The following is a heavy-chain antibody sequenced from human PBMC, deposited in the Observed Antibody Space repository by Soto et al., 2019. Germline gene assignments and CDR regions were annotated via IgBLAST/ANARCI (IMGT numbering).Heavy chain of an antibody. CDR2: IYHSGST. J-gene: IGHJ4*02. CDR1: GGSISSGGYS. Sequence: TLYLTCSVSGGSISSGGYSWSWIRPPPGKGLEWIGYIYHSGSTYYNPSLKSRVTISVDRSKNQFSLKLSSVTAADTAVYYCARVGSRDGYNYLGYWGQGTLVTVSS. CDR3: ARVGSRDGYNYLGY. V-gene: IGHV4-30-2*01. D-gene: IGHD5-12*01.